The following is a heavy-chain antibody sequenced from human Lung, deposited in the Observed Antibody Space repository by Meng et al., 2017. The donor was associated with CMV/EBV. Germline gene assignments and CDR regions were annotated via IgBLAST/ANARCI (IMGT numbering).Heavy chain of an antibody. D-gene: IGHD6-19*01. Sequence: SVXVSXKASGGTFSSYAISWVRQAPGQGLEWMGGIIPILGIANYAQKFQGRVTITADKSTSTAYMELSSLRSEDTAVYYCAREAVGGFSSGWLVADQTNYYFDYWXKGTXVTFSS. CDR2: IIPILGIA. J-gene: IGHJ4*02. V-gene: IGHV1-69*10. CDR3: AREAVGGFSSGWLVADQTNYYFDY. CDR1: GGTFSSYA.